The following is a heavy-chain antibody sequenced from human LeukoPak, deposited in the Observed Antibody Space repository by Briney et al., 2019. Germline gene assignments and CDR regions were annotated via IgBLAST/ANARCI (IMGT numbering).Heavy chain of an antibody. Sequence: SQTLSLTCAVSGGSISCGGYSWSWIRQPPGKGLEWIGYIYHSGSTYYNPSLKSRVTISVDRSKNQFSLKLSSVTAADTAVYYCARANPEYYYDSTRYWYFDLWGRGTLVTVSS. D-gene: IGHD3-22*01. CDR1: GGSISCGGYS. V-gene: IGHV4-30-2*01. CDR3: ARANPEYYYDSTRYWYFDL. CDR2: IYHSGST. J-gene: IGHJ2*01.